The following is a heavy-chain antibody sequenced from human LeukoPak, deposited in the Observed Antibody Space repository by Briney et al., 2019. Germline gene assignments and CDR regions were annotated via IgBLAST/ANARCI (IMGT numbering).Heavy chain of an antibody. D-gene: IGHD3-16*02. CDR2: INPSGGGT. CDR1: GYTFTSYY. Sequence: ASVKASCRASGYTFTSYYMHWVRQAPGQGLEWMGFINPSGGGTSYAQKFQGRVTMTTDTSTSTVYMEVSSLRSEDTAVYYCARGFTVYRLSLDYWGQGTLVTVSS. J-gene: IGHJ4*02. V-gene: IGHV1-46*01. CDR3: ARGFTVYRLSLDY.